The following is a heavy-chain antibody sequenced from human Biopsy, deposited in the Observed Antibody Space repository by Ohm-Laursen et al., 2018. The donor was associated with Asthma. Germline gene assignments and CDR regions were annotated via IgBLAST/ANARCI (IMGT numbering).Heavy chain of an antibody. CDR2: INAGNGNT. Sequence: ASVKVSCKASGYTFISYAIHWVRQAPGQRLEWMGWINAGNGNTKYSQKFQGRVTITRDTSASTAYMELSSLRSEDTAVYYCARTYYDFLTGQVNNAFAMWGQGTMVTVSS. J-gene: IGHJ3*02. D-gene: IGHD3-9*01. V-gene: IGHV1-3*01. CDR1: GYTFISYA. CDR3: ARTYYDFLTGQVNNAFAM.